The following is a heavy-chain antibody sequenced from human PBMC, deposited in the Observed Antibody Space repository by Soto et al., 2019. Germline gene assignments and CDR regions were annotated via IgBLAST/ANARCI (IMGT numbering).Heavy chain of an antibody. CDR2: ISYDGSNK. CDR3: ARESEVDTAMTTKNFDY. Sequence: GGSLRLSCAASGFTFSSYAMHWVRQAPGKGLEWVAVISYDGSNKYYADSVKGRFTISRDNSKNTLYLQMNSLRAEDTAVYYCARESEVDTAMTTKNFDYWGQGTLVTSPQ. J-gene: IGHJ4*02. CDR1: GFTFSSYA. V-gene: IGHV3-30-3*01. D-gene: IGHD5-18*01.